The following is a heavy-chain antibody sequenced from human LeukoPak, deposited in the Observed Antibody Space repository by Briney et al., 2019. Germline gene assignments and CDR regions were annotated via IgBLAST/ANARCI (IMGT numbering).Heavy chain of an antibody. CDR2: IRGGGDT. V-gene: IGHV3-23*01. Sequence: GGSLRLSCVASGFRFRNSWMCWVRQAPGKGLEWVSDIRGGGDTYYAESVKGRFTISRDNSKNTLYLQMNSLRAEDTAVYYCANGLVGARGSDYWGQGTLVTVSS. CDR1: GFRFRNSW. CDR3: ANGLVGARGSDY. J-gene: IGHJ4*02. D-gene: IGHD1-26*01.